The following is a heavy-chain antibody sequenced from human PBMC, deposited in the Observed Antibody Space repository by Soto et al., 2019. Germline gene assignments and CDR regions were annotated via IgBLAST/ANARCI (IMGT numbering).Heavy chain of an antibody. D-gene: IGHD3-16*02. V-gene: IGHV3-23*01. CDR3: VESSGTIGVLIVEYFQD. CDR2: ISGSGIST. J-gene: IGHJ1*01. CDR1: GFTFSSYA. Sequence: EVQLLESGGGSVQPGGSLRLSCTASGFTFSSYAMSWVRQAPGKGLEWVSAISGSGISTYYADSLKGRFIISRDNTNSAMYLQLNILRAEDTAVYHFVESSGTIGVLIVEYFQDWGQGTRVIVSS.